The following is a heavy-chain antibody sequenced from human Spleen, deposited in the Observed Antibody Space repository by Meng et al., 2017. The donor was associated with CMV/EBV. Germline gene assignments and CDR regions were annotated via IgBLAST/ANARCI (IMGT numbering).Heavy chain of an antibody. D-gene: IGHD6-6*01. CDR1: GGSFSGYY. J-gene: IGHJ4*02. V-gene: IGHV4-34*01. CDR3: ARAGDSSSSHFDY. Sequence: QVQLHQWGSGLMKTSETLSLTCAVYGGSFSGYYWSWIRQPPGKGLEWIGEINHSGSTNYNPSLKSRVTISVDTSKNQFSLKLSSVTAADTAVYYCARAGDSSSSHFDYWGQGTLVTVSS. CDR2: INHSGST.